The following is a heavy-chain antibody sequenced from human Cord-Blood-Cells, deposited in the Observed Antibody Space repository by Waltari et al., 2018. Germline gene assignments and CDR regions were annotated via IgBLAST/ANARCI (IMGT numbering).Heavy chain of an antibody. CDR2: IYTSGST. CDR3: ARRIAAAGTIYYYGMDV. D-gene: IGHD6-13*01. Sequence: QVQLQESGPGLVKPSQTLSLTCTVSGGSIRSGSYYWSWPRQPAGKGLEWIGYIYTSGSTNYNPSLKSRVTISVDTSKNQFTLKLSSVTAADTAVYYCARRIAAAGTIYYYGMDVWGQGTTVTVSS. CDR1: GGSIRSGSYY. J-gene: IGHJ6*02. V-gene: IGHV4-61*09.